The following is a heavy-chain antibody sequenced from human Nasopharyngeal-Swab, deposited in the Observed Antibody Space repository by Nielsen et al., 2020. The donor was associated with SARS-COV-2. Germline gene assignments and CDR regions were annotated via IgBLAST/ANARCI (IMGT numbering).Heavy chain of an antibody. V-gene: IGHV4-61*02. CDR3: ASTAMGIGIGSEYYFDY. D-gene: IGHD5-18*01. J-gene: IGHJ4*02. CDR1: GGSISSGSYY. CDR2: IYTSGST. Sequence: SETLSLTCTVSGGSISSGSYYWSWIRQPAGKGLEWIGRIYTSGSTNYNPSLKSRVTISVDTSKNQFSLKLSSVTAADTAVYYRASTAMGIGIGSEYYFDYWGQGTLVTVSS.